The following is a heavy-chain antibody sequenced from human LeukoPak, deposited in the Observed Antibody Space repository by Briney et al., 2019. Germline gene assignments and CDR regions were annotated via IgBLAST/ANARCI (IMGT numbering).Heavy chain of an antibody. J-gene: IGHJ2*01. D-gene: IGHD1-26*01. V-gene: IGHV5-51*01. CDR1: GSSFTSYW. CDR3: ARPREADAKEGAWYFDL. Sequence: GESLQISFKGSGSSFTSYWIGWVRPMPGKGLEWMGIIYPGDSDTRYSPSFQGQVTISADKSISTAYLQWSSLKASDTAMYYCARPREADAKEGAWYFDLWGRGTLVTVSS. CDR2: IYPGDSDT.